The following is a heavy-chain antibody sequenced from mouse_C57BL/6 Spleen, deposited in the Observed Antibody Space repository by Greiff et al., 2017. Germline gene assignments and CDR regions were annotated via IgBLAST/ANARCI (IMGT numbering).Heavy chain of an antibody. CDR1: GFTFSSYT. J-gene: IGHJ2*01. CDR3: ARQRAYYSNLYYFDY. Sequence: EVKVEESGGGLVKPGGSLKLSCAASGFTFSSYTMSWVRQTPEKRLEWVATISGGGGNTYYPDSVKGRFTISRDNAKNTLYLQMSSLRSEDTALYYCARQRAYYSNLYYFDYWGQGTTLTVSS. V-gene: IGHV5-9*01. CDR2: ISGGGGNT. D-gene: IGHD2-5*01.